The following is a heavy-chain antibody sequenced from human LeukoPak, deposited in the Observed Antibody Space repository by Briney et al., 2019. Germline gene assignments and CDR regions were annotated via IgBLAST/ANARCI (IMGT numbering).Heavy chain of an antibody. CDR1: GYTFTSYY. CDR3: ARDRSSGSYYPNWFDS. V-gene: IGHV1-46*01. CDR2: INPSGGST. J-gene: IGHJ5*01. D-gene: IGHD3-10*01. Sequence: GASVKVSCKASGYTFTSYYMHWVRQAPGQGLECMGVINPSGGSTSYAQKFQGRVTMTRDTSTSTVYMELSSLRSEDTAVYYCARDRSSGSYYPNWFDSWGQGTLVTVSS.